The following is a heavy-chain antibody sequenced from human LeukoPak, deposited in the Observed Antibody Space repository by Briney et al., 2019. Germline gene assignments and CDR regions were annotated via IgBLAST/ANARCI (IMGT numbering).Heavy chain of an antibody. J-gene: IGHJ4*02. CDR2: IGSPGET. CDR3: AKDATPQNSIWDYFDC. CDR1: GFSFNIHA. V-gene: IGHV3-23*01. Sequence: GGSLRLSCAASGFSFNIHAMTWVRQAPGKGLEWISTIGSPGETFYADSVKGRFTVSRDNSRSTLYLQMDSLRAEDAAVYYCAKDATPQNSIWDYFDCWGQGTLLTLSS. D-gene: IGHD1-7*01.